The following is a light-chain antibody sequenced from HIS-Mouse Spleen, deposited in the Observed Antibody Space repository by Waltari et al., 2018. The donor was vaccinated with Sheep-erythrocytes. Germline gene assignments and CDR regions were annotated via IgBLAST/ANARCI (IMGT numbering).Light chain of an antibody. J-gene: IGLJ3*02. CDR1: SRDVGSYNL. Sequence: QSALTQPASVSGSPGQSITISGTGTSRDVGSYNLVSWYQQHPGKAPKLMIYEGSKRPSGVSNRFSGSKSGNTASLTISGLQAEDEADYYCCSYAGSSTPWVFGGGTKLTVL. CDR2: EGS. V-gene: IGLV2-23*01. CDR3: CSYAGSSTPWV.